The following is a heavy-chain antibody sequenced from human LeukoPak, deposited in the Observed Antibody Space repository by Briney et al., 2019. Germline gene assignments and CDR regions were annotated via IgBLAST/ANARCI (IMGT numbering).Heavy chain of an antibody. CDR2: ISGSGGST. Sequence: GGSLRLSCAASGFTFSSYAMSWVRQAPGKGLEWVSAISGSGGSTYYADSVKGRFTISRDNSKNTLYLQMNSLRAEDTAVYYCARDSWYYDYVWGSYRPYYYYYYMDVWGKGTTVTVSS. V-gene: IGHV3-23*01. CDR3: ARDSWYYDYVWGSYRPYYYYYYMDV. J-gene: IGHJ6*03. D-gene: IGHD3-16*02. CDR1: GFTFSSYA.